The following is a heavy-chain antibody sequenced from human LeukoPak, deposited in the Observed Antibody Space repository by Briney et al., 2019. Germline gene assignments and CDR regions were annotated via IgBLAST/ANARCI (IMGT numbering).Heavy chain of an antibody. Sequence: GGSLRLSCAASGFTFSGYAIHWVRQAPGKGLEWVAVISYDAINKYYADSVKGRFTISRDNSKNTLYLQMNSLRAEDTAVYYCARDGGTYYDFWSGYSDYWGQGTLVTVSS. J-gene: IGHJ4*02. CDR3: ARDGGTYYDFWSGYSDY. V-gene: IGHV3-30-3*01. D-gene: IGHD3-3*01. CDR1: GFTFSGYA. CDR2: ISYDAINK.